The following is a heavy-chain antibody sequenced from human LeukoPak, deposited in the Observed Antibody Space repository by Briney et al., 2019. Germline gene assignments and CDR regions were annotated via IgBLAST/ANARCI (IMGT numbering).Heavy chain of an antibody. V-gene: IGHV3-9*01. J-gene: IGHJ4*02. CDR3: AKARLLWFGELMSPDFDY. D-gene: IGHD3-10*01. CDR2: ISWNSGSI. CDR1: GFTFDDYA. Sequence: PGRSLRLSCAASGFTFDDYAMHWVRHAPGKGLEWVSGISWNSGSIGYADSVKGRFTISRDNAKNSLYLQMNSLRAEDTAVYYCAKARLLWFGELMSPDFDYWGQGTLVTVSS.